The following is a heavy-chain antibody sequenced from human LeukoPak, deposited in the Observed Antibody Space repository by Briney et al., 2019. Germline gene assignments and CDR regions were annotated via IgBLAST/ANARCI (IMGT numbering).Heavy chain of an antibody. J-gene: IGHJ6*03. CDR3: AREIGGGDYYYYYYMDV. CDR1: GFTFSDYY. V-gene: IGHV3-11*04. CDR2: ISSSGSLI. Sequence: GGSLRLSCAASGFTFSDYYMSWIRQAPGKGLEWVSYISSSGSLIYYADSVKGRFTISRGNAKNSLYLQMNSLRAEDTAVYYCAREIGGGDYYYYYYMDVWGKGTTVSVSS. D-gene: IGHD2-21*02.